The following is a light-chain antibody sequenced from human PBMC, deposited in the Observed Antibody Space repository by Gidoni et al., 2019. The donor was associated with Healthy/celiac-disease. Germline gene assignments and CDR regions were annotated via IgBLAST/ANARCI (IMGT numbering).Light chain of an antibody. CDR1: QSVSSN. Sequence: EIVMTQSPATLSVSPGERATLSCRASQSVSSNLAWYQQKPGQAPRLRIYGASTRATGIPARFSGSGSGTEFTLTISSLQSEDFAVYDCQQYNNWPPLVTFGPGTKVDIK. CDR3: QQYNNWPPLVT. V-gene: IGKV3-15*01. CDR2: GAS. J-gene: IGKJ3*01.